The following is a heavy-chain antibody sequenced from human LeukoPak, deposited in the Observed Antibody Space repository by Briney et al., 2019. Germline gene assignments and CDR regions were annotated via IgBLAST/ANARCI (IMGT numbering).Heavy chain of an antibody. CDR2: IYSGGNT. J-gene: IGHJ6*02. CDR1: GFTVSSNY. CDR3: AGPLFGGYSSYYGMDV. D-gene: IGHD2-21*01. Sequence: PGGSLRLSCAASGFTVSSNYMSWVRQAPGKGLEWVSVIYSGGNTYYADSVKGRFTISRDNSKNTLYLQMNSLRAEDTAVYYCAGPLFGGYSSYYGMDVWGQGTTVTVSS. V-gene: IGHV3-66*04.